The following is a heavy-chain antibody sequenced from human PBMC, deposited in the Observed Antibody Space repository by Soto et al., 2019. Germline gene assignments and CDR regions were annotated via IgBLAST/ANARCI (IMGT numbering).Heavy chain of an antibody. J-gene: IGHJ5*02. CDR2: IYYSGST. D-gene: IGHD2-2*01. V-gene: IGHV4-31*03. CDR1: GGSSSRGGYY. CDR3: ARRIVVPAAHNWLAP. Sequence: SETLSLTCTVSGGSSSRGGYYWGWIRQHPGKGLEWIGYIYYSGSTYYNQSLKSRVTISVDTSKNQFSLKLSSVTAADTAVCYCARRIVVPAAHNWLAPWGQGTLVTVSS.